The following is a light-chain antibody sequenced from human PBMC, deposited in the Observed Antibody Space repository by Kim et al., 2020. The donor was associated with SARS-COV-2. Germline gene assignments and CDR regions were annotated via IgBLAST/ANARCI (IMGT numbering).Light chain of an antibody. CDR3: QQHNTYPRT. CDR1: QTISSW. CDR2: KAS. Sequence: DIQMTQSPSTLSASVGDRVTITCRASQTISSWLGWYQQKPGKAPKLLIYKASSLESGVPSRFSGSGSGTEFTLTISSLQPDDFAAYYCQQHNTYPRTFGQGTKVDIK. V-gene: IGKV1-5*03. J-gene: IGKJ1*01.